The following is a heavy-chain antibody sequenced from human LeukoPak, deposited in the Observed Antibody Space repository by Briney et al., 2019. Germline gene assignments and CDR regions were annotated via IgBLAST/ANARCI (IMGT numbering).Heavy chain of an antibody. V-gene: IGHV1-2*02. Sequence: ASVKVSCKASGYTFTSYGISWVRQAPGQGPEWMGWINPKSGDAKYGQAFQGRVTMTRDTSISTAYMELNRLRFDDTAMYYCARGEYSNGYPYRLDSWGQGTLVTVSS. D-gene: IGHD3-16*01. CDR1: GYTFTSYG. CDR3: ARGEYSNGYPYRLDS. CDR2: INPKSGDA. J-gene: IGHJ4*02.